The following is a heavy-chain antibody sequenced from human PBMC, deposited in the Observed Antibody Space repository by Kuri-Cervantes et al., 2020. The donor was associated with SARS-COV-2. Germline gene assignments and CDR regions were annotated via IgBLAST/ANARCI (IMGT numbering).Heavy chain of an antibody. CDR2: IYYSGST. CDR1: GGSISSSSYY. CDR3: ARHRVHVYFDY. D-gene: IGHD1-1*01. V-gene: IGHV4-39*01. J-gene: IGHJ4*01. Sequence: GSLRLSCTVSGGSISSSSYYWGWIRKPPGKGLEWIGSIYYSGSTYYNPSLKSRVTISGDTSKNQFSLKLSSVTAADTAVYYCARHRVHVYFDYLGHGTLVTVSS.